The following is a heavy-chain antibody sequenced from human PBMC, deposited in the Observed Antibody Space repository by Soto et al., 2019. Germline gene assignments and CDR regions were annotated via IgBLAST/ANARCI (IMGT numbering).Heavy chain of an antibody. CDR3: ARVGSSSEGGVYYYGMDV. Sequence: GGSLRLSCAASGFTFSSYGMHWVRQAPGKGLEWVAVIWYDGSNKYYADSVKGRFTISRDNSKNTLYLQMNSLRAEDTAVYYCARVGSSSEGGVYYYGMDVWGQGTTVTVSS. J-gene: IGHJ6*02. CDR2: IWYDGSNK. CDR1: GFTFSSYG. V-gene: IGHV3-33*01. D-gene: IGHD6-6*01.